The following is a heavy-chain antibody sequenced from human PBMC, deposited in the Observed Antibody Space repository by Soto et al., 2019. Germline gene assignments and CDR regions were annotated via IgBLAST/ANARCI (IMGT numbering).Heavy chain of an antibody. CDR1: GVTFSSYA. Sequence: SVKVSCKASGVTFSSYAISWVRQAPGQGLEWMGGIIPIFGTANYAQKFQGRVTITADESTSTAYMELSSLRSEDTAVYYCARGVYPYGDYDVYFDYWGQGTLVTVSS. V-gene: IGHV1-69*13. CDR3: ARGVYPYGDYDVYFDY. D-gene: IGHD4-17*01. J-gene: IGHJ4*02. CDR2: IIPIFGTA.